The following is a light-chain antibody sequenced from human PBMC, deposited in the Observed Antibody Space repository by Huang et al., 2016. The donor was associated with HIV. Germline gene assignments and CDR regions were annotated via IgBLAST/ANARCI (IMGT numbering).Light chain of an antibody. V-gene: IGKV1-39*01. CDR1: QSISRY. CDR3: QQSYSSPPT. Sequence: DIQMTQSPSSLSASVGERVTITCRDSQSISRYLIWYQQKPGKATKVLIHSASSLQSGVPSRFSGSGSGTDFTLTISRLQTEDFATYYCQQSYSSPPTFGQGTKVEIK. CDR2: SAS. J-gene: IGKJ2*01.